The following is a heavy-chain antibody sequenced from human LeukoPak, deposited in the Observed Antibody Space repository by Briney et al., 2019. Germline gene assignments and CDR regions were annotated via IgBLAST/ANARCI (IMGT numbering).Heavy chain of an antibody. D-gene: IGHD5-24*01. Sequence: GGSLRLSCAASGFTFSSYAMSWGRQPPGKGLEWVSAVSGSGGSTYYADSVEGRFTISRDNSKNTLYLQMNSLRAEDTAVYYCAKADLDGYNYGPFDYWGQGTLVTVSS. V-gene: IGHV3-23*01. CDR2: VSGSGGST. CDR3: AKADLDGYNYGPFDY. CDR1: GFTFSSYA. J-gene: IGHJ4*02.